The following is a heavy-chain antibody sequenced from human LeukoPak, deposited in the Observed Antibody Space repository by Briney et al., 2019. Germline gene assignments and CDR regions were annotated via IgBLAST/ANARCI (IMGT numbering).Heavy chain of an antibody. CDR3: ARGFPEGYVDAFDI. V-gene: IGHV4-59*01. CDR2: IRNRRRS. CDR1: GGSISSFF. Sequence: SETLSLTCTVSGGSISSFFWSWIRQPPGKGLEWIGYIRNRRRSKYNPSLKSRVTISIDKSESQLSLRLSSVTAADTAVYYCARGFPEGYVDAFDIWGQGTMVTVSS. D-gene: IGHD3-16*01. J-gene: IGHJ3*02.